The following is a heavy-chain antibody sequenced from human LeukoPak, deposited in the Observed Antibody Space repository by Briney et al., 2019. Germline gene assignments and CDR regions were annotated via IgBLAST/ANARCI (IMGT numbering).Heavy chain of an antibody. CDR3: ARDQRAYCSTTSCKYNWFDP. CDR1: GFTFSSYA. Sequence: GGSLRLSCSASGFTFSSYAMHWVRQAPGKGLEYVSAISSNGGSTYYADSVKGRFTISRDNSKNTLYLQMSSLRAEDTAVYYCARDQRAYCSTTSCKYNWFDPWGQGTLVTVSS. D-gene: IGHD2-2*01. J-gene: IGHJ5*02. CDR2: ISSNGGST. V-gene: IGHV3-64D*09.